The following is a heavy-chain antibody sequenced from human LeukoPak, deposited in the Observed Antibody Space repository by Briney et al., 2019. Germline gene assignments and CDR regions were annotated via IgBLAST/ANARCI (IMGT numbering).Heavy chain of an antibody. V-gene: IGHV1-8*03. CDR3: ARDGGRRLSDFDY. J-gene: IGHJ4*02. CDR1: GYTFTSYD. D-gene: IGHD1-26*01. CDR2: MNPNSGNT. Sequence: GASVKVSCKASGYTFTSYDINWVRQATGQGLEWMGWMNPNSGNTGYAQKFQGRVTITRNTSISTAYMELSSLRSDDTAVYYCARDGGRRLSDFDYWGQGTLVTVSS.